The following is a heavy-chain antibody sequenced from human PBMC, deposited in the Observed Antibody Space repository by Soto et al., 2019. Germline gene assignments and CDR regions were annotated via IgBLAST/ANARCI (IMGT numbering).Heavy chain of an antibody. CDR1: GGSISTSRSY. Sequence: QLQLLESGPGLVKASETLSLTCSVSGGSISTSRSYWAWIRQPPGKGLEWLANIFYSGSTFYNPSLASRASVSVDTSKNEFSLKLRALTAADTAVYYCARQPTTGDTDLWFDPWGQGTLVTVSS. V-gene: IGHV4-39*01. J-gene: IGHJ5*02. CDR3: ARQPTTGDTDLWFDP. D-gene: IGHD2-21*01. CDR2: IFYSGST.